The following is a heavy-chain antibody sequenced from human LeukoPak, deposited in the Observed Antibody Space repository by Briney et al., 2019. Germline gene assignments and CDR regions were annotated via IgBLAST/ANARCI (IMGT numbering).Heavy chain of an antibody. CDR3: ARCTTGRTFGSLREIKRSREIGY. CDR1: GFPFNSYA. V-gene: IGHV3-21*01. J-gene: IGHJ4*02. CDR2: VSGSGSLT. D-gene: IGHD1-1*01. Sequence: GGCLRLSCSVSGFPFNSYAMAWVRQAPGKGLEWVSSVSGSGSLTYYADSVRGRFTISRDNAKNSLYLQMNSLRVEDTAVYYCARCTTGRTFGSLREIKRSREIGYWGQGTLVTVSS.